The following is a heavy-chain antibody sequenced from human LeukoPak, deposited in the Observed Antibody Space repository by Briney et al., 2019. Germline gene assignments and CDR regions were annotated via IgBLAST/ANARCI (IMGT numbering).Heavy chain of an antibody. CDR3: ARERIRTDDAFDI. V-gene: IGHV4-59*01. Sequence: PSETLSLTCTVSGGSISSYYWSWIRQPPGKGLEWIGYIYYSGSTNYNPSLKSRVTISVDTSKNQFSLKLSSVTAADTAVYYCARERIRTDDAFDIWGQGTMVTVSS. D-gene: IGHD2-2*01. CDR1: GGSISSYY. CDR2: IYYSGST. J-gene: IGHJ3*02.